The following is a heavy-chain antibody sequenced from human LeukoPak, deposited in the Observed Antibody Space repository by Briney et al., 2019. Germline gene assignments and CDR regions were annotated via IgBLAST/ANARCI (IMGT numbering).Heavy chain of an antibody. CDR3: ARGDPTVTTKQTFDY. Sequence: GGSLRLSCAASGFSFSNYDMHWVRQAPGKGLEWVAVIWYDGSNKYYADSVKGRFTISRDNSKNTLYLQMNSLRVEDTAVYYCARGDPTVTTKQTFDYWGQGTLVTVCS. D-gene: IGHD4-17*01. V-gene: IGHV3-33*01. CDR2: IWYDGSNK. CDR1: GFSFSNYD. J-gene: IGHJ4*02.